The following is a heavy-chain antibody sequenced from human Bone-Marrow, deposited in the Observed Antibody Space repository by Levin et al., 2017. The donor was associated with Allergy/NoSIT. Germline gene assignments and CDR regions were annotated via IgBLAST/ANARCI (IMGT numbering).Heavy chain of an antibody. Sequence: GGSLRLSCAASGFTFTDFGMTWVRRAPGKGLEWVAGISGTGDKTYYAGSVRGRFTISRDNSKNSLFLQMNSLRAEDTAVYYCARLETLYYYFMDVWGQGTTVTVSS. CDR1: GFTFTDFG. CDR2: ISGTGDKT. V-gene: IGHV3-23*01. CDR3: ARLETLYYYFMDV. D-gene: IGHD4-23*01. J-gene: IGHJ6*03.